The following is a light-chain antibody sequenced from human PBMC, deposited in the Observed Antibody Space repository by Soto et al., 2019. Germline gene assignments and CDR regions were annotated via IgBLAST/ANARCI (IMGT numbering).Light chain of an antibody. CDR2: AAS. CDR3: QQVSGYPLN. J-gene: IGKJ4*01. V-gene: IGKV1-9*01. Sequence: DIQLTQSPSFLSASVGDRVTITCRASHGINSHLAWYQQGPGKAPKLLIYAASTLQSRVPSRFSGSASGTEFTLTISSLLPEDVATYYCQQVSGYPLNFGVGTKADIK. CDR1: HGINSH.